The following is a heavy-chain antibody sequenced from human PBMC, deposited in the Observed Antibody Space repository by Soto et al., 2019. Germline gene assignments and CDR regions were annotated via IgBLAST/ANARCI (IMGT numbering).Heavy chain of an antibody. D-gene: IGHD6-13*01. CDR3: ARDRVFGAGTTTIDY. CDR1: GYTFTGYY. V-gene: IGHV1-2*02. CDR2: INPNSGGT. Sequence: ASVKVSCKASGYTFTGYYMHWVRQAPGQGLEWMGWINPNSGGTNYAQKFQGRVTMTRDTSISTAYMELSRLRSDDTAVYYCARDRVFGAGTTTIDYWGQGTLVTVSS. J-gene: IGHJ4*02.